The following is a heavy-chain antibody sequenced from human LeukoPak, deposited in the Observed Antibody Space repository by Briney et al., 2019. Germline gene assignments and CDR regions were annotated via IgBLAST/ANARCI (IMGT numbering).Heavy chain of an antibody. V-gene: IGHV4-59*01. CDR1: GGSISSYY. CDR3: ARGLNRNDYGDYGY. Sequence: SETLSLTCTVSGGSISSYYWSWIRQPPGKGLEWIGYIYHTGSTSYNPSLKGRVTISVDTSENQFSLKLSSVTAADTAVYYCARGLNRNDYGDYGYWGQGTLVTVSS. J-gene: IGHJ4*02. CDR2: IYHTGST. D-gene: IGHD4-17*01.